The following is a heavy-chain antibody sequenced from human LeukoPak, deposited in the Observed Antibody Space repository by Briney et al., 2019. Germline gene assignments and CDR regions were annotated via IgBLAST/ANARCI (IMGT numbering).Heavy chain of an antibody. CDR1: GFIFSNYG. Sequence: PGRALRLSCAASGFIFSNYGMHWVRQAPGKGLEWVVVIWFDGSHKYYADSVKGRFTISRDNSKNTLYLQMNSLRAEDTAMYYCARESGYSGYDYFDYWGQGTLVTVSS. CDR3: ARESGYSGYDYFDY. V-gene: IGHV3-33*01. CDR2: IWFDGSHK. D-gene: IGHD5-12*01. J-gene: IGHJ4*02.